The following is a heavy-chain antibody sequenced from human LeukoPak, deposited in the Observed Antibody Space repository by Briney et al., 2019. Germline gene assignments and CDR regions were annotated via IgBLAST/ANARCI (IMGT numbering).Heavy chain of an antibody. CDR2: ISYDGSNK. V-gene: IGHV3-30*18. D-gene: IGHD4-17*01. J-gene: IGHJ4*02. Sequence: PGGSLRLSCAASGFTFSSYGMHWVRQAPGKGLEWVAVISYDGSNKYYADSVKGRFTIPRDNSKNTLYLQMNSLRAEDTAVYYCANDYGDYWGQGTLVTVSS. CDR3: ANDYGDY. CDR1: GFTFSSYG.